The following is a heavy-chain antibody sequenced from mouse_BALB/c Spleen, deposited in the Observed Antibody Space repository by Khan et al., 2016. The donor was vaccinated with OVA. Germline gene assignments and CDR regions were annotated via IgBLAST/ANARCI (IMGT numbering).Heavy chain of an antibody. CDR3: ARGTAYYGNYEAMDY. Sequence: VQLQESGPGLVAPSQSLSITCTVSGFSLSNYGVNWVRQPPGKGLEWLGIIWAGGSTNYNSALMSKLSIRKDNAKSQVFLKMNSLQTDDTAMYYCARGTAYYGNYEAMDYWGQGTSVTVSS. D-gene: IGHD2-10*01. V-gene: IGHV2-9*02. CDR1: GFSLSNYG. CDR2: IWAGGST. J-gene: IGHJ4*01.